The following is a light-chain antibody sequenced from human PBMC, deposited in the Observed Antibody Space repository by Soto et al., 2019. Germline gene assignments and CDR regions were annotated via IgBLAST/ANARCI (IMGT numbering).Light chain of an antibody. Sequence: AIQMTQSPSSLSASVGDRVTITCRASQAIRNDLGWYQQKPGKAPNLLIFGASNLPVGVPVRFSACASGTNFTLAISNLQPEDFARYYCLQDYTYPWTFGQGPQVDI. J-gene: IGKJ1*01. CDR3: LQDYTYPWT. CDR1: QAIRND. CDR2: GAS. V-gene: IGKV1-6*01.